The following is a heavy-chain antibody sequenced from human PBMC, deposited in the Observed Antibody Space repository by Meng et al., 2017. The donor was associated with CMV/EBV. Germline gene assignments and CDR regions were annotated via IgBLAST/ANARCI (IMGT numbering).Heavy chain of an antibody. V-gene: IGHV3-30*04. CDR2: ISYDGSNK. J-gene: IGHJ4*02. CDR3: ARANVVPAAPWAG. CDR1: GFTFSSYA. D-gene: IGHD2-2*01. Sequence: GGSLRLSCAASGFTFSSYAMHWVRQAPGKGLEWVAVISYDGSNKYYADSVKGRFTISRDNSKNTLYLQMNSLRAEDTAVYYCARANVVPAAPWAGWGQGTLVTVSS.